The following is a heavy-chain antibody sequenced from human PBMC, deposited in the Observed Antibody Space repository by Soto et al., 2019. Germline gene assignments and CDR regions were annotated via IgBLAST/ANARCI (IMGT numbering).Heavy chain of an antibody. D-gene: IGHD3-3*01. J-gene: IGHJ6*02. Sequence: PSETLSLTSAVYGWSFSVYFWSWIRQPPRTGLEWIGEINHSGSTNYNPPLKSRVTISVGTSKNQFSLKLSSVTAADTAVYYCASTYDFWSGYSHYYYGMDVWGQGTTVTVS. CDR3: ASTYDFWSGYSHYYYGMDV. CDR2: INHSGST. V-gene: IGHV4-34*01. CDR1: GWSFSVYF.